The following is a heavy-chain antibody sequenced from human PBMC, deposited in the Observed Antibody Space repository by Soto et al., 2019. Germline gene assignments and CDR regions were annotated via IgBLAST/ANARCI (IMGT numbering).Heavy chain of an antibody. D-gene: IGHD6-19*01. J-gene: IGHJ4*02. Sequence: SETLSLTCTVSGVSISGHYWNWIRQPPGKGLEWIGYIHSIGSTNYNPSLKSRVTMSVDTSNNEFSLKLSSVTAADTAVYYCARNYAYNSGWFPFDYWGQGTLVTVSS. CDR1: GVSISGHY. V-gene: IGHV4-59*11. CDR2: IHSIGST. CDR3: ARNYAYNSGWFPFDY.